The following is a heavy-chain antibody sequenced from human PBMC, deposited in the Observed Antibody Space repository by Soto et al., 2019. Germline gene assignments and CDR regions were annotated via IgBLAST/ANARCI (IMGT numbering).Heavy chain of an antibody. CDR1: GGSISSGDYY. CDR2: IYYSGST. J-gene: IGHJ4*02. CDR3: AREVTMVRGLDY. Sequence: SETLSLTCTVSGGSISSGDYYWSWIRQPPGKGLEWIGYIYYSGSTYYNPSLKSRVTISVGTSKNQFSLKLSSVTAADTAVYYCAREVTMVRGLDYWGQGTLVTVSS. V-gene: IGHV4-30-4*01. D-gene: IGHD3-10*01.